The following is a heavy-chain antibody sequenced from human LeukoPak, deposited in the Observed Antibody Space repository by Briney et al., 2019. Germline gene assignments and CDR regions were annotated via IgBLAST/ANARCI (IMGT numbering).Heavy chain of an antibody. J-gene: IGHJ4*02. V-gene: IGHV3-66*02. D-gene: IGHD3-16*02. CDR2: IYSGGST. Sequence: GGSLRLSCAASGFTVSSNYMSWVRQAPGKGLEWVSVIYSGGSTYYADSVKGRFTISRDNSKNTLYLQMNSLRAEDTAVYYCARDKYVWGSYRYFDYWGQGTLATVSS. CDR3: ARDKYVWGSYRYFDY. CDR1: GFTVSSNY.